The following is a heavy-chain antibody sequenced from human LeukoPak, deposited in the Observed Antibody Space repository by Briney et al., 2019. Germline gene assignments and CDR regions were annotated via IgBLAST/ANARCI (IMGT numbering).Heavy chain of an antibody. CDR3: ASHYGSGSYSLRYFDY. Sequence: GGSLRLSCAASGFTFNSYSMSWARQAPGKGLEWVSAISGSGGSTYYADSVKGRFTISRDNSKNTLYLQMNSLRAEDTAVYHCASHYGSGSYSLRYFDYWGQGTLVTVSS. CDR1: GFTFNSYS. J-gene: IGHJ4*02. V-gene: IGHV3-23*01. D-gene: IGHD3-10*01. CDR2: ISGSGGST.